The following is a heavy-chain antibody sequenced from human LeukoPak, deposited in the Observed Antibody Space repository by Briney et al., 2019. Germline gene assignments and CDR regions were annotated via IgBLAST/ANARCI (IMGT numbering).Heavy chain of an antibody. CDR2: INPNSGGT. CDR3: ARAGISTTHYYYYYMDV. CDR1: GYTFTGYY. D-gene: IGHD2-2*01. V-gene: IGHV1-2*02. Sequence: EASVKVSCKASGYTFTGYYMHWVRQAPGQGLEWMGWINPNSGGTNYAQKFQGRVTMTRDTSISTAYMELSRLRSDDTAVYYCARAGISTTHYYYYYMDVWGKGTTVTVSS. J-gene: IGHJ6*03.